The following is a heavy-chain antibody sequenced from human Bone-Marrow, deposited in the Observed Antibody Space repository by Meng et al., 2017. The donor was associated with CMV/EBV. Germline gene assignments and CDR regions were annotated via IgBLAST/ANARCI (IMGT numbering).Heavy chain of an antibody. CDR2: IYSGGST. D-gene: IGHD4-23*01. Sequence: GGSLRLSCAASGFTVSSNYMSWVRQAPGKGLEWVSVIYSGGSTYYADSVKGRFTISRDNSKNTLYLQMNSLRAEDTAVYYCARRYGGNSYYYGMDVWGQGTTVTVSS. V-gene: IGHV3-53*01. CDR3: ARRYGGNSYYYGMDV. J-gene: IGHJ6*02. CDR1: GFTVSSNY.